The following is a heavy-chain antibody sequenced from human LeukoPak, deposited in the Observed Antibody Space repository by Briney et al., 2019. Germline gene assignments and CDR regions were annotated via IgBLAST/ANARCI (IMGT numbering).Heavy chain of an antibody. J-gene: IGHJ4*02. Sequence: GGSLRLSCTASGFTFSNSAMSWVRQAPGKGLEWVSGISPGGEITYYADSVKGRFTISRDNSKNTVSLQMHSLRAEDTATYYCAKDNGWLHYCHWGQGTLVTVSS. CDR1: GFTFSNSA. D-gene: IGHD5-24*01. CDR2: ISPGGEIT. CDR3: AKDNGWLHYCH. V-gene: IGHV3-23*01.